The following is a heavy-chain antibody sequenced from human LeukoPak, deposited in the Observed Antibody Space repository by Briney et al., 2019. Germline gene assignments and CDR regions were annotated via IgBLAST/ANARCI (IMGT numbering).Heavy chain of an antibody. D-gene: IGHD5-18*01. CDR1: GGSISTYY. V-gene: IGHV4-4*07. CDR3: ARDPGYSYPYYYMDV. CDR2: IYTSGTT. J-gene: IGHJ6*03. Sequence: PSETLSLTCTVSGGSISTYYWSWIRQPAGKGLEWIGRIYTSGTTNYNPSLKSRVTMSVDTSKDQFSLKLSSVTAADTAVYYCARDPGYSYPYYYMDVWGKGTTVTISS.